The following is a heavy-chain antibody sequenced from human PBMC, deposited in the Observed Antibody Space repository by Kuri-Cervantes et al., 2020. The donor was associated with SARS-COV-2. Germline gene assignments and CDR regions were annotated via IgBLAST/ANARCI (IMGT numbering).Heavy chain of an antibody. J-gene: IGHJ4*02. V-gene: IGHV3-64*04. CDR3: AKGAYYYDSSGYSGDY. D-gene: IGHD3-22*01. CDR2: ISSNGGST. Sequence: GGSLRLSCSASGFTFSSYAMHWVRQAPGKGLEYVSAISSNGGSTYYADSVKGRFTISRDNSKNTLYLQMNSLRAEDTAVYYCAKGAYYYDSSGYSGDYWGQGTLVTVSS. CDR1: GFTFSSYA.